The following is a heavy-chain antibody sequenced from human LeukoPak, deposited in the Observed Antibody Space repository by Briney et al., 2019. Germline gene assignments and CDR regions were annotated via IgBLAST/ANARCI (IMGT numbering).Heavy chain of an antibody. D-gene: IGHD2-15*01. V-gene: IGHV1-2*04. CDR1: GYTFTGYY. CDR3: ARDRGYCSGGSCYFYGMDV. CDR2: INPNSGGT. J-gene: IGHJ6*02. Sequence: VASVKVSCKASGYTFTGYYMHWVRQSPGQGLEWMGWINPNSGGTNYAQKFQGWVTMTRDTSISTAYMELSRLRSDDTAVYYCARDRGYCSGGSCYFYGMDVWGQGTTVTVSS.